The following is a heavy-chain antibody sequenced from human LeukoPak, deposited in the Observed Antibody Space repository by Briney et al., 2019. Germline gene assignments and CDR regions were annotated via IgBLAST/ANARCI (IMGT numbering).Heavy chain of an antibody. J-gene: IGHJ5*02. CDR2: IYYSGST. CDR3: ARGQWSCSGGSCYANWFDP. V-gene: IGHV4-39*01. D-gene: IGHD2-15*01. Sequence: SETLSLTCTVSGGSISSSGYFWGWIRQPPGKGLEWIGSIYYSGSTYYKSSLKSRVTISVDTSKNQFSLKLSSVTAADTAVYYCARGQWSCSGGSCYANWFDPWGQGTLVTVSS. CDR1: GGSISSSGYF.